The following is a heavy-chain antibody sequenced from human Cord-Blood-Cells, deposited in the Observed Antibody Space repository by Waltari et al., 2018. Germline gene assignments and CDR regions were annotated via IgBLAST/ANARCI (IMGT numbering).Heavy chain of an antibody. D-gene: IGHD7-27*01. CDR2: IYYSGST. Sequence: QVQLQESGPGLVKPSQTLSLTCTVSGGSISSGGYYWSWIRQHPGKGLEWIGYIYYSGSTYYNPSLKSRVTISVDTSKNQFSLKLSSVTAADTAVYYCARDEGGSNWGKENAFDIWGQGTMVTVSS. J-gene: IGHJ3*02. CDR1: GGSISSGGYY. CDR3: ARDEGGSNWGKENAFDI. V-gene: IGHV4-31*03.